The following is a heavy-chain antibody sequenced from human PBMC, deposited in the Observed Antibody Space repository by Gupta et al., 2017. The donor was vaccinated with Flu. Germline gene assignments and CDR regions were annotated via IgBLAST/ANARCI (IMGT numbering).Heavy chain of an antibody. Sequence: QVKLVESGGAVVQPGGSLRLSCSTSGFTFSSYGMNWARPGPGKGLEWVAVIWYDENYKYYADSFKGRFTISRDNSQDTVYLQMNSLRAEDTARYYCAKSVYCAGGNCYNPAGHWGQGTQVTVSS. CDR1: GFTFSSYG. D-gene: IGHD2-8*02. V-gene: IGHV3-33*06. CDR2: IWYDENYK. J-gene: IGHJ4*02. CDR3: AKSVYCAGGNCYNPAGH.